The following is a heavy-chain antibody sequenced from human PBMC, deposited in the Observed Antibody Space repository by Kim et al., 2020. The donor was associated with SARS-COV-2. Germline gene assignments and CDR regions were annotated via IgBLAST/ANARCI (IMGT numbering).Heavy chain of an antibody. V-gene: IGHV4-34*01. J-gene: IGHJ2*01. Sequence: YNPSLKSRVTIALDTSKNQFSLKLNSVTAADTAVYYCARFVLSKDRYFDLWGRGTLVTVSS. D-gene: IGHD2-21*01. CDR3: ARFVLSKDRYFDL.